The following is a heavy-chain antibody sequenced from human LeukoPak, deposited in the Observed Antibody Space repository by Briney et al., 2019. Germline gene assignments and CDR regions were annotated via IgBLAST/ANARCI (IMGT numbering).Heavy chain of an antibody. J-gene: IGHJ4*02. CDR1: GYTLTELS. Sequence: ASVKVSCKVSGYTLTELSMHWVRQAPGKGLEWMGGFDPEDGETIYAQKFQGRVTMTEDTSTATAYMELSSLRSEDTAVYYCTTLGNDYGDYYFDYWGQGTLVTVSS. CDR2: FDPEDGET. CDR3: TTLGNDYGDYYFDY. V-gene: IGHV1-24*01. D-gene: IGHD4-17*01.